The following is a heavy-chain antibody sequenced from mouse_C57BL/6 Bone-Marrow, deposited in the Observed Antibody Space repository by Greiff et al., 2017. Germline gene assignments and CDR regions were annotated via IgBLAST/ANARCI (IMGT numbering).Heavy chain of an antibody. D-gene: IGHD1-1*01. CDR3: ARTLTTGFDD. Sequence: QVQLQQPGAELVKPGASVKLSCKASGYTFTSYWMQWVKQRPGQGLEWIGEIDPSDSYTNYNQKFKGKATLTVDTSSSTAYLQLSSLTSEDSAVXYGARTLTTGFDDWGQGTTLTVSS. CDR2: IDPSDSYT. V-gene: IGHV1-50*01. J-gene: IGHJ2*01. CDR1: GYTFTSYW.